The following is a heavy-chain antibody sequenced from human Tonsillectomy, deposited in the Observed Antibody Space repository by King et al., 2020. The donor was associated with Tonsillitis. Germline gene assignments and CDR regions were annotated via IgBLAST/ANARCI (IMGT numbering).Heavy chain of an antibody. CDR2: ISSSGSTI. J-gene: IGHJ4*02. CDR1: GFTFSSYE. CDR3: ARDRTTLEMATILDY. Sequence: VQLVESGGGLVQPGGSLRLSCAASGFTFSSYEMNWVRQAPGKGLEWVSYISSSGSTIYYADSVKGRFTISRDKAKNSLYLQMNSLRAEDTAVYYCARDRTTLEMATILDYWGQGTLVTVSS. D-gene: IGHD5-24*01. V-gene: IGHV3-48*03.